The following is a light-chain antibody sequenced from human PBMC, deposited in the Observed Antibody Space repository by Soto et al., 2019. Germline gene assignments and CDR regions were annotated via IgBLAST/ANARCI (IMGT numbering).Light chain of an antibody. CDR3: QQYNSYPLT. CDR1: QRISSW. V-gene: IGKV1-5*03. Sequence: DIQMTQSPSSLSASVGDRVTITCRASQRISSWLAWYQQKPGKAPNLLFYKASSLESGVPSTFSGSGSGTEVTLTISSLQPADFATYYCQQYNSYPLTFGGGTKVEIK. J-gene: IGKJ4*01. CDR2: KAS.